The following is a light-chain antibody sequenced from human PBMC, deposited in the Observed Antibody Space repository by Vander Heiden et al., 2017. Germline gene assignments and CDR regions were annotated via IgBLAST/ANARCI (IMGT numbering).Light chain of an antibody. CDR3: MQAFQPPYT. J-gene: IGKJ2*01. CDR1: QSRLYFNGYTY. CDR2: WGS. V-gene: IGKV2-28*01. Sequence: DIVMNQSPLSLPVTPGEPASISCRSSQSRLYFNGYTYLHWFLQKPGQSPQLLIYWGSYWASGVPDRFSGSGSGTDFTLQISRVEAEDVGAYYCMQAFQPPYTFGQGTRLEIK.